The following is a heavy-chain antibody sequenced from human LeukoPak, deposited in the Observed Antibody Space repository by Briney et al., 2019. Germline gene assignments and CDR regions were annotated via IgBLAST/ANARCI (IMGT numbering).Heavy chain of an antibody. V-gene: IGHV3-21*05. Sequence: GGSLRLSCAASGFTFSSYDMNWVRQAPGKGLEWVSYISSSSSYTNYADSVKGRFTISRDNAKNSLYLQMNSLRAEDTAVYYCASQAAAGALDVWGKGTTVTVSS. CDR2: ISSSSSYT. D-gene: IGHD6-13*01. J-gene: IGHJ6*04. CDR3: ASQAAAGALDV. CDR1: GFTFSSYD.